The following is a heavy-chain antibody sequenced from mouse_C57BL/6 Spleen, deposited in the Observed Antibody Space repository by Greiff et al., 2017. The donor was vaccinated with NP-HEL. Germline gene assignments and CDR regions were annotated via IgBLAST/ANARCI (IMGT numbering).Heavy chain of an antibody. CDR3: TTERGNWDAGFDY. CDR1: GFNIKDDY. V-gene: IGHV14-4*01. J-gene: IGHJ2*01. D-gene: IGHD4-1*01. Sequence: EVQLQQSGAELVRPGASVKLSCTASGFNIKDDYMHWVKQRPEQGLEWIGWIDPENGDTEYASKFQGKATITADTSSNTAYLQLSSLTSEDTAVYYCTTERGNWDAGFDYWGQGNTLTVSS. CDR2: IDPENGDT.